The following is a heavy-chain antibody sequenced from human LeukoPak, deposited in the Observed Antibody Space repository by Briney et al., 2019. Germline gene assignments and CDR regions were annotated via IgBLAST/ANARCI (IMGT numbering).Heavy chain of an antibody. CDR2: ISGSGGST. V-gene: IGHV3-23*01. D-gene: IGHD2-8*01. J-gene: IGHJ4*02. CDR1: GFTFSSYG. CDR3: ARVYCTNGVCYRVKRHLDY. Sequence: PGGSLRLSCAASGFTFSSYGMHWVRQAPGKGLEWVSAISGSGGSTYYADSVKGRFTISRDNSKNTLYLQMNSLRAEDTAVYYCARVYCTNGVCYRVKRHLDYWGQGTLVTVSS.